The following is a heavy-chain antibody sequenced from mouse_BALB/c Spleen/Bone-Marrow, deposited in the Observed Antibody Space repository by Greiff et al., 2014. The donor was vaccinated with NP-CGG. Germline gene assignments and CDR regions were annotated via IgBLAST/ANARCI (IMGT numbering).Heavy chain of an antibody. D-gene: IGHD2-14*01. CDR2: IDPANGNT. CDR3: ASYYRYSFDY. CDR1: GFNIKDTY. J-gene: IGHJ2*01. Sequence: EVQLQQSGAELVKPGASVKLSCTGSGFNIKDTYMHWVKQRPEQGLEWIGRIDPANGNTKYDPKFQGKATITADTSSNTAYLQLSSLTADDAAVYYCASYYRYSFDYWGQGTTLTVSS. V-gene: IGHV14-3*02.